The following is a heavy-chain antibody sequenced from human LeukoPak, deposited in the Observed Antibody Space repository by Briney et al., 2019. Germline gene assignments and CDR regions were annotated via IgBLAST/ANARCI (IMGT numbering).Heavy chain of an antibody. D-gene: IGHD4-17*01. J-gene: IGHJ4*02. V-gene: IGHV1-2*02. Sequence: ASVKVSCKASGYTFTGYYMHWVRQAPGQGLEWMGWINPNSGGTNYAQKFQGRVTMTRDTSISTAYMELSSLRSEDTAVYYCARGTDDYGDYYFDYWGQGTLVTVSS. CDR1: GYTFTGYY. CDR2: INPNSGGT. CDR3: ARGTDDYGDYYFDY.